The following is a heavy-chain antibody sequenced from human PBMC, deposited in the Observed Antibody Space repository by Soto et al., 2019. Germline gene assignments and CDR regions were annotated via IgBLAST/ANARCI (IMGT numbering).Heavy chain of an antibody. CDR2: IWYDGSNK. CDR1: GFTFSSYG. CDR3: ASGGYCSGGSCYSRGNDY. Sequence: QVQLVESGGGVVQPGRSLRLSCAASGFTFSSYGMHWVRQAPGKGLEWVAVIWYDGSNKYYADSVKGRFTISRDNSKNALHLQMNSLSAEDTAVYYCASGGYCSGGSCYSRGNDYWGQGTLVTVSS. J-gene: IGHJ4*02. V-gene: IGHV3-33*01. D-gene: IGHD2-15*01.